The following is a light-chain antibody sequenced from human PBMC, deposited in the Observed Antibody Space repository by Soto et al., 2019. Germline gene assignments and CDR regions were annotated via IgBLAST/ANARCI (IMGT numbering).Light chain of an antibody. Sequence: QSVLAQPASMSGSPGQSITISCTGTSSDVGDYTYVSWYQQHPGKAPKLLICDVTNRPSGVSNRFSGSKSGNTASLPISGPQTEDGSDYYCSLYPGNLTGYFGEGTNVT. CDR1: SSDVGDYTY. J-gene: IGLJ2*01. V-gene: IGLV2-14*03. CDR2: DVT. CDR3: SLYPGNLTGY.